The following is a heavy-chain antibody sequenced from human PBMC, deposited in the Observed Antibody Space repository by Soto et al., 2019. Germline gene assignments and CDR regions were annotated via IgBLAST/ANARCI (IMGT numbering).Heavy chain of an antibody. Sequence: VQLVESGGGLVQPGGSLRLSCAASGFTFSSYWMSWVRQAPGKGLEWVASIKQDGSEKYYVDSVKGRFAISRDNAKDSLYLQMNSLRAEDTSVYYCARHWGSDWYFDYWGQGTLVAVSS. CDR2: IKQDGSEK. CDR3: ARHWGSDWYFDY. V-gene: IGHV3-7*01. CDR1: GFTFSSYW. D-gene: IGHD6-19*01. J-gene: IGHJ4*02.